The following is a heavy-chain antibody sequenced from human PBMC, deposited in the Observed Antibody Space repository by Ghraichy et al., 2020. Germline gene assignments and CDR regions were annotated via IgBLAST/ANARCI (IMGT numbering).Heavy chain of an antibody. CDR3: AREALEADYGDLFDF. CDR2: IRSDGTIT. V-gene: IGHV3-74*01. CDR1: GFTFSKYW. D-gene: IGHD4-17*01. Sequence: GGSLRLSCAASGFTFSKYWMHWVRHTPGKGPVWICRIRSDGTITDYADAVRGRFTISRDNAKNTLFLEMNSLRADDTAVYYCAREALEADYGDLFDFWGQGT. J-gene: IGHJ4*02.